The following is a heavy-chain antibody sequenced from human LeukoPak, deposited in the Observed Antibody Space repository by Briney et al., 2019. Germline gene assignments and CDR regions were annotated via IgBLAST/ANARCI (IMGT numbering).Heavy chain of an antibody. D-gene: IGHD3-10*01. Sequence: GGTLRLSCAASGFTFDDYAMHWVRQVPGKGLEWVSYITRNSGSIAYADSVKGRFTISRDNAKNSLYLQMNSLRAEDTALYYCTKELLSHYYGSGSYRATFDYWGQGTLVTVSS. J-gene: IGHJ4*02. CDR1: GFTFDDYA. CDR2: ITRNSGSI. V-gene: IGHV3-9*01. CDR3: TKELLSHYYGSGSYRATFDY.